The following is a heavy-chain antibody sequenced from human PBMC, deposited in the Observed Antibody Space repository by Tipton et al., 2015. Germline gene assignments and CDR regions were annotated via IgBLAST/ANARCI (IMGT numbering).Heavy chain of an antibody. J-gene: IGHJ4*02. CDR1: GGSISSSNW. D-gene: IGHD4-17*01. CDR2: IYHSGST. Sequence: TLSLTCAVSGGSISSSNWWSWVRQPPGKGLEWIGEIYHSGSTNYNPSLKSRVAISVDTSNNNFSLKLTSLTASDTAVYYCASLLLYGDYVHGLGYWGRGTLVTVSS. V-gene: IGHV4-4*02. CDR3: ASLLLYGDYVHGLGY.